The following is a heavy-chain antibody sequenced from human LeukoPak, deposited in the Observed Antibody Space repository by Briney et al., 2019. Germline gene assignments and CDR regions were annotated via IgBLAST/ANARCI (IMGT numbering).Heavy chain of an antibody. Sequence: SETLSLTCTASGGSISNGDYYWTWLRQPPGTGLEWIGYIHYNGNTYYNPSLKSRLTISVDTSKNQFSLNLNSVTAVDTAVYYCARERLPAATHFDYWGQGIQVTVPS. J-gene: IGHJ4*02. D-gene: IGHD6-25*01. CDR2: IHYNGNT. CDR3: ARERLPAATHFDY. V-gene: IGHV4-30-4*01. CDR1: GGSISNGDYY.